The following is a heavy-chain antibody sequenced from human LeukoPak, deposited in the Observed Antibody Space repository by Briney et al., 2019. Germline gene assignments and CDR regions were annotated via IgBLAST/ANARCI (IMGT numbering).Heavy chain of an antibody. V-gene: IGHV3-33*01. CDR2: IWYDGSNK. D-gene: IGHD6-13*01. J-gene: IGHJ3*02. CDR1: RFTFRNYG. Sequence: PGGSLRLSCAASRFTFRNYGMHWVRQAPGKGLEWVAIIWYDGSNKFYADSVKGRFTISRDNSKNTLYLQMNSLRAEDTAVYYCARDWVAAAANDAFDIWGQGTMVTVSS. CDR3: ARDWVAAAANDAFDI.